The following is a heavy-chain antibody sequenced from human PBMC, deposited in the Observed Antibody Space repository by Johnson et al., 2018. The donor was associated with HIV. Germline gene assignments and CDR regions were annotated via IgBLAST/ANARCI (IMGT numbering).Heavy chain of an antibody. V-gene: IGHV3-30-3*01. CDR3: ARGALGDLVDAFDI. J-gene: IGHJ3*02. CDR2: ISYDGSNK. Sequence: HVQLVESGGGMVQPGGSLRLSCAASAFTFSSYAMHWVRQAPGKGLEWVALISYDGSNKYYADSVKGRFTISRDNSKNTLYLQMNSLRAEDTAVFYCARGALGDLVDAFDIWGQGTMVTVSS. CDR1: AFTFSSYA. D-gene: IGHD3-16*01.